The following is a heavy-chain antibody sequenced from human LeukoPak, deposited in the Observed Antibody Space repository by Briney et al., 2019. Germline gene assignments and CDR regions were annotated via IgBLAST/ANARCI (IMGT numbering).Heavy chain of an antibody. CDR3: AGGPTRSSVMMVY. V-gene: IGHV4-30-2*01. CDR2: FYHIGDT. Sequence: PSETLSLTCAVSGDSVNRGDYSWSWIRQAPGRGLEWIGYFYHIGDTFYTPSLKSRVTISMDRSKNQFSLRLASVTAAGTAVYFCAGGPTRSSVMMVYWGQGIRVTVSS. J-gene: IGHJ4*02. CDR1: GDSVNRGDYS. D-gene: IGHD5-12*01.